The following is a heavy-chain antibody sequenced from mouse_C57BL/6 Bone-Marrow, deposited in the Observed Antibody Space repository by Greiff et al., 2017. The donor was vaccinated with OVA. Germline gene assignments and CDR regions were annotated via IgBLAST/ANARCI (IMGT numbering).Heavy chain of an antibody. CDR2: ISNGGGST. CDR3: ARRGGYYNSNYEGFAY. V-gene: IGHV5-12*01. J-gene: IGHJ3*01. CDR1: GFTFSDYY. Sequence: EVKLMESGGGLVQPGGSLKLSCAASGFTFSDYYMYWVHQTPEKRLEWVAYISNGGGSTYYPDTVKGRFTISRDNAKNTLYLQMSRLKSEDTAMYYCARRGGYYNSNYEGFAYWGQGTLVTVSA. D-gene: IGHD2-5*01.